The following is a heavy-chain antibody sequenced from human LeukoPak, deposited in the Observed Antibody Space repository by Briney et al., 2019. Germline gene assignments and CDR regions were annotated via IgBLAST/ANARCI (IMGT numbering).Heavy chain of an antibody. V-gene: IGHV3-30*04. J-gene: IGHJ4*02. D-gene: IGHD3-10*01. Sequence: PGTSLRLSCVASGFSLGHYSMHWVRQAPGKGLEWMAVISNDGKRQYYADSVQGRFTISRDNAKNSLYLQMNSLRAEDTAVYYCARRGVDSGSYNWGQGTLVTVSS. CDR1: GFSLGHYS. CDR2: ISNDGKRQ. CDR3: ARRGVDSGSYN.